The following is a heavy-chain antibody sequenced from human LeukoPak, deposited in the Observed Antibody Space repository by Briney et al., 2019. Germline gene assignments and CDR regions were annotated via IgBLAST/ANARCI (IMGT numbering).Heavy chain of an antibody. J-gene: IGHJ5*02. D-gene: IGHD1-7*01. CDR3: ARLRAITGTTSAWFDP. CDR2: IIPIFGTA. V-gene: IGHV1-69*13. Sequence: ASVKVSCKASGGTFSSYAISWVRQAPGQGLEWMGGIIPIFGTANYAQKFQGRVTITADESTSTAYMELSSLRSEDTAVYYCARLRAITGTTSAWFDPWGQGTLVTVSS. CDR1: GGTFSSYA.